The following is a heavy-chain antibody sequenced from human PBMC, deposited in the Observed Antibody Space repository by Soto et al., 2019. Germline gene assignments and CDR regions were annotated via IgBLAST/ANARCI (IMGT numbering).Heavy chain of an antibody. CDR2: ISSSSSYI. CDR1: GFTFSSYS. CDR3: GSAEPNLDAFDI. V-gene: IGHV3-21*01. Sequence: GGSLRLSCAASGFTFSSYSMNWVRQAPGKGLEWVSSISSSSSYIYYADSVKGRFTISRDNAKNSLYLQMNSLRAEDTAVYYCGSAEPNLDAFDIWGQGTMVTVSS. J-gene: IGHJ3*02.